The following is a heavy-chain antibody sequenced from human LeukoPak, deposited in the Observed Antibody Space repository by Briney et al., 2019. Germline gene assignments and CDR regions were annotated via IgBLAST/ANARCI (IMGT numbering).Heavy chain of an antibody. V-gene: IGHV4-59*08. D-gene: IGHD3-10*01. CDR2: IYYSGST. Sequence: SETLSLTCTVSGGSISSYYWSWIRQPPGKGLEWIGYIYYSGSTNYNPSLKSRVTISVDTSNNQFSLKLSSVTAADTAVYYCARHVRYGSGSYYGPGFDYWGQGTLVTVSS. J-gene: IGHJ4*02. CDR1: GGSISSYY. CDR3: ARHVRYGSGSYYGPGFDY.